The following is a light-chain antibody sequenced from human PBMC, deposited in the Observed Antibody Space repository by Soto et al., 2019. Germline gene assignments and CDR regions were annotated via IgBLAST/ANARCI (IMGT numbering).Light chain of an antibody. CDR3: QAWDSSTVV. Sequence: SYELTQPPSVSMSAGRTASITCSGDKLGDKYACWYQQKPGQSPVLVIYQDSKRPSGIPERFSGSNSGNTATLTISGTQAMAEADYYCQAWDSSTVVFGGGTKLTV. V-gene: IGLV3-1*01. CDR1: KLGDKY. CDR2: QDS. J-gene: IGLJ2*01.